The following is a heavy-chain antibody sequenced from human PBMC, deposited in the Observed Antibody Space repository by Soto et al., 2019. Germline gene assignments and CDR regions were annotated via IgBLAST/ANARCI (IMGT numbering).Heavy chain of an antibody. D-gene: IGHD3-3*01. CDR1: GFSLSTSGVG. Sequence: QITLKESGPTLVKPTQTLTLTCTFSGFSLSTSGVGVGWIRQPPGKALEWLALIYWDDDKRYSPSLKSRLTITKDTSKNQVVLTMTNMDPVDTATYYCAHRMVYYDFWCGYYYNWFDPWGQGTLVTVSS. CDR3: AHRMVYYDFWCGYYYNWFDP. J-gene: IGHJ5*02. V-gene: IGHV2-5*02. CDR2: IYWDDDK.